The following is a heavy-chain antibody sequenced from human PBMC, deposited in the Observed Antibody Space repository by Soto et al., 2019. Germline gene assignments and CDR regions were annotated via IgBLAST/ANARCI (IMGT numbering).Heavy chain of an antibody. J-gene: IGHJ4*02. CDR3: ARDYDILTGYTKFDY. V-gene: IGHV1-18*01. CDR1: GYTFTSYG. D-gene: IGHD3-9*01. Sequence: QVQLVQSGAEVKKPGASVKVSCKASGYTFTSYGISWVRQAPGQGLEWMGWISAYNGNTNYAQKLQGRVTMTTDTSXXTAYMELRSLRSDDTAVYYCARDYDILTGYTKFDYWGQGTLVTVSS. CDR2: ISAYNGNT.